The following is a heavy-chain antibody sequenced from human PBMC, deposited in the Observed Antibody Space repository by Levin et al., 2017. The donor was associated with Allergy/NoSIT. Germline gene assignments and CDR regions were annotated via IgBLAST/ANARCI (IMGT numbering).Heavy chain of an antibody. Sequence: SGPTLVKPTQTLTLTCTFSGFSLSTSGVGVGWIRQPPGKALEWLALIYWDDDKRYSPSLKSRLTITKDTSKNQVVLTMTNMDPVDTATYYCAHSITGDIVASHIKPLDNWFDPWGQGTLVTVSS. J-gene: IGHJ5*02. CDR1: GFSLSTSGVG. CDR3: AHSITGDIVASHIKPLDNWFDP. V-gene: IGHV2-5*02. CDR2: IYWDDDK. D-gene: IGHD5-12*01.